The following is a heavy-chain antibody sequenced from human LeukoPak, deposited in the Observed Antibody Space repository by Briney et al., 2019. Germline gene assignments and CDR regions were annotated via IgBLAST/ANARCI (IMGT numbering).Heavy chain of an antibody. D-gene: IGHD7-27*01. V-gene: IGHV1-69*05. CDR1: GGTFSSYA. CDR2: IIPIFGTA. J-gene: IGHJ6*03. Sequence: SVKVSCKASGGTFSSYAISWVRQAPGQGLEWMGGIIPIFGTANYAQKFQGRVTITTDESTSTAYMEPSSLRSEDTAVYYCARADTGDRYYYYMDVWGKGTTVTVSS. CDR3: ARADTGDRYYYYMDV.